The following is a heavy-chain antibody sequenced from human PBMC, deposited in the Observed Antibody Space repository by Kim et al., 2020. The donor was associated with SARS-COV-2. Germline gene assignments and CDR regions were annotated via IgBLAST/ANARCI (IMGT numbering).Heavy chain of an antibody. V-gene: IGHV3-30*02. Sequence: YADSVKGRFTISRDNSKNTLYLQMNSLRAEDTAVYYCAKEQGYSSPYFDYWGQGTLVTVSS. D-gene: IGHD6-13*01. J-gene: IGHJ4*02. CDR3: AKEQGYSSPYFDY.